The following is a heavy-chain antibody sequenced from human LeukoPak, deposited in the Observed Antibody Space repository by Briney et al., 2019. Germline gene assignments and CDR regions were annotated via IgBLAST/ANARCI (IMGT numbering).Heavy chain of an antibody. D-gene: IGHD1-1*01. V-gene: IGHV3-30*02. Sequence: GGSLRLSCAASGFTFSSYGMHWVRQAPGKGLEWVAFIRYDGSNKYYADSVKGRFTISRDNSKNTLYLQMNSLRAEDTAVYYCARIWTGTIDYWGQGTLVTVSS. J-gene: IGHJ4*02. CDR3: ARIWTGTIDY. CDR2: IRYDGSNK. CDR1: GFTFSSYG.